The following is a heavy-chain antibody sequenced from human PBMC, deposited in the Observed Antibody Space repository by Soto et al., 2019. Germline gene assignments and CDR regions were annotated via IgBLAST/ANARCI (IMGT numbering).Heavy chain of an antibody. CDR3: ERGRPAYYGMDV. Sequence: QVQLQQSGPGLVKPSQTLSLTCAISGDSVSSNSAAWNWIRQPASRVLEWLGRIYYRSKWHNDYAVSDKSRITINPDTSKTQFSLQLNSVNTEDTAVYYCERGRPAYYGMDVWGQGTTVTVSS. V-gene: IGHV6-1*01. J-gene: IGHJ6*02. CDR2: IYYRSKWHN. D-gene: IGHD2-2*01. CDR1: GDSVSSNSAA.